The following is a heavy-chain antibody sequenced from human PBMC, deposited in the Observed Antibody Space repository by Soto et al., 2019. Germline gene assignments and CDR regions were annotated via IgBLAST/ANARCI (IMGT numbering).Heavy chain of an antibody. Sequence: GESLKISCKGSGYSFTSYWIGWVRQMPGKGLEWMGIIYPGDSDTRYSPSFQGQVTISADKSISTAYLQWSSLKASDTAMYYCARMAAAGKSYYGMDGWGQGTTVTVSS. CDR2: IYPGDSDT. J-gene: IGHJ6*02. D-gene: IGHD6-13*01. V-gene: IGHV5-51*01. CDR1: GYSFTSYW. CDR3: ARMAAAGKSYYGMDG.